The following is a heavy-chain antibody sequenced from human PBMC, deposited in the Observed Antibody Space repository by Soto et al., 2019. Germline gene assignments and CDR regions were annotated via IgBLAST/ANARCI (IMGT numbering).Heavy chain of an antibody. Sequence: SEALSLTCTVSGGSIIRYYWSWIRQPPGKGLEWIGYIYYSGSTNYNPSLKSRLTISVDRSKNQFTLQLISVTVADTAVYYCASSYGNAWYTYWGQGTQVTVSS. CDR3: ASSYGNAWYTY. CDR1: GGSIIRYY. V-gene: IGHV4-59*01. CDR2: IYYSGST. J-gene: IGHJ4*02. D-gene: IGHD6-13*01.